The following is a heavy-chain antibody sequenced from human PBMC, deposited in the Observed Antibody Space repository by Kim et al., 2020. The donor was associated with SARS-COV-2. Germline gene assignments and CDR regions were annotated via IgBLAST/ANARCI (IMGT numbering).Heavy chain of an antibody. CDR1: GFTFSSYS. CDR3: ARDLSDVLTGYINYGMDV. V-gene: IGHV3-21*01. CDR2: ISSSSSYI. D-gene: IGHD3-9*01. Sequence: GGSLRLSCAASGFTFSSYSMNWVRQAPGKGLEWVSSISSSSSYIYYADSVKGRFTISRDNAKNSLYLQLNSLRAEDTAVYYCARDLSDVLTGYINYGMDVWGQGTTVTVSS. J-gene: IGHJ6*02.